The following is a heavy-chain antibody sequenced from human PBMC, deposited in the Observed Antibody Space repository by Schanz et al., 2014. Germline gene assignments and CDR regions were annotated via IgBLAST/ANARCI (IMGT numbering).Heavy chain of an antibody. V-gene: IGHV3-74*01. CDR2: TSNDGSFT. CDR1: GFTFSDSW. CDR3: ARDMTIAPA. J-gene: IGHJ5*02. D-gene: IGHD6-13*01. Sequence: VQLVESGGGLVQPGGSLRLSCAASGFTFSDSWMHWVRQAPGKGLVWVSRTSNDGSFTTFADSVKGRFTISRDSSKNTLYLQMDTLRVEDTAMFYCARDMTIAPAWGQGTLVTVSS.